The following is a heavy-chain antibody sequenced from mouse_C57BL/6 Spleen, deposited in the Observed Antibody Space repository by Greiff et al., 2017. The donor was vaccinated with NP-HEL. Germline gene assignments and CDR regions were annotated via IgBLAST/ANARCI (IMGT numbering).Heavy chain of an antibody. D-gene: IGHD2-4*01. CDR1: GYTFTSYW. J-gene: IGHJ4*01. V-gene: IGHV1-55*01. Sequence: QVQLKQPGAELVKPGASVKMSCKASGYTFTSYWITWVKQRPGQGLEWIGDIYPGSGSTNYNEKFKSKATLTVDTSSSTAYMQLSSLTSEDSAVYYCARDGDYDNAMDYWGQGTSVTVSS. CDR2: IYPGSGST. CDR3: ARDGDYDNAMDY.